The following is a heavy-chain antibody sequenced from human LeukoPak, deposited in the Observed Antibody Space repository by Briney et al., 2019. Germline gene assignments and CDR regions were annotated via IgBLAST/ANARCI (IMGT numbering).Heavy chain of an antibody. V-gene: IGHV3-7*01. CDR1: GFTFSSYW. J-gene: IGHJ4*02. D-gene: IGHD3-22*01. Sequence: PGGSLRLSCAASGFTFSSYWMSWVRQAPGKGLEWVANIKQDGSEKYYVDSVKGRLTISRDNAKNSLYLQMNSLRAEDTAVYYCARDYYDSSGYYCFDYWGQGTLVTVSS. CDR2: IKQDGSEK. CDR3: ARDYYDSSGYYCFDY.